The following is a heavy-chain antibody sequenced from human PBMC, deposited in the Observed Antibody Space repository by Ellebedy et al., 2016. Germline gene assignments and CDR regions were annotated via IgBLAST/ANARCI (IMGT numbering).Heavy chain of an antibody. CDR2: ISWNSGSI. V-gene: IGHV3-9*01. J-gene: IGHJ4*02. D-gene: IGHD6-19*01. CDR3: GKDSQYSSGYYVDY. Sequence: GGSLRLSCAASGFHFDDYTMHWVRQAPGRGLEWISGISWNSGSIDYADSVKGRFTISRDNAKNSLFLQMNSLKHEDTALYFCGKDSQYSSGYYVDYWGQGALVTVSS. CDR1: GFHFDDYT.